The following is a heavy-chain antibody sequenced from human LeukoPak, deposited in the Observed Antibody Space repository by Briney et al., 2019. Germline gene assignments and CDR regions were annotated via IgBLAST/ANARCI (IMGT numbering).Heavy chain of an antibody. D-gene: IGHD2-2*01. CDR1: GFTFSSYS. CDR2: ISSSSSYI. V-gene: IGHV3-21*01. J-gene: IGHJ6*03. CDR3: ARVPLGYCSSTSCYYYYMDV. Sequence: PGGSLRLSCAASGFTFSSYSMNWVRQAPGKGLEWVSSISSSSSYIYYADSVKGRFTISRDNAKNSLYLQMNSLRAEDTAVYYCARVPLGYCSSTSCYYYYMDVWGKGTTVTVSS.